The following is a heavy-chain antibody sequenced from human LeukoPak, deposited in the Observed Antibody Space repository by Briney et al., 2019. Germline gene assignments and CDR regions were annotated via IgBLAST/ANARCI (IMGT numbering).Heavy chain of an antibody. Sequence: GGSLRLSCAASGFTVSSSYMSWVRQAPGKGLEWVSVIYSGGSGSTYYADSVKGRFTISRDNSKNALNLQMNSLRAEDTAVYYCAHRKATSWAHDYWGQGTLVTVSS. J-gene: IGHJ4*02. CDR3: AHRKATSWAHDY. CDR2: IYSGGSGST. D-gene: IGHD2-2*01. V-gene: IGHV3-53*01. CDR1: GFTVSSSY.